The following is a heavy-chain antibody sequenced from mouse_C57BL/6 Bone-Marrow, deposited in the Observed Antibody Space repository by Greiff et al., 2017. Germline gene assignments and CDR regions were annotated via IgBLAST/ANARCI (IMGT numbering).Heavy chain of an antibody. CDR3: TPSTVVAGKFAD. J-gene: IGHJ3*01. CDR2: IDPETGGT. V-gene: IGHV1-15*01. Sequence: QVQLQQSGAELVRPGASVTLSCKASGYTFTDYEMHWVKQTPVHGLEWIGAIDPETGGTAYNQKFKGKAILTADKSSSTAYMELRSLTSEDSAVYYCTPSTVVAGKFADWGQGTLVTVSA. D-gene: IGHD1-1*01. CDR1: GYTFTDYE.